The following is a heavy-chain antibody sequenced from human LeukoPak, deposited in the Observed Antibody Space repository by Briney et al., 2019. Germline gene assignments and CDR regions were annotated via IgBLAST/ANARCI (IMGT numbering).Heavy chain of an antibody. CDR2: IIPIFGTA. D-gene: IGHD3-22*01. CDR1: GGTFSSYA. CDR3: AGLRNYYDSSGYYLQYNWFDP. Sequence: ASVKVSCKASGGTFSSYAISWVRQAPGQGLEWMGGIIPIFGTANYAQKFQGRVTITADESTSTAYMELSSLRSEVTAVYYCAGLRNYYDSSGYYLQYNWFDPWGQGTLVTVSS. V-gene: IGHV1-69*13. J-gene: IGHJ5*02.